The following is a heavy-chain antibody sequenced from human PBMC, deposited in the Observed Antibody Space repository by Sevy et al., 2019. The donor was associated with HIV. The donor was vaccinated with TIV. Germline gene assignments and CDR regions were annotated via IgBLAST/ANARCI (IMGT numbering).Heavy chain of an antibody. Sequence: GGSLRLSCAASGFTFSSYSMNWVRQAPGKGLEWVSSISSSSSYIYYADSEKGRFTISRDNAKNSLYLQMNSLRAEDTAVYYCARAPGGGCSSTSCYSNYWGQGTLVTVSS. CDR1: GFTFSSYS. V-gene: IGHV3-21*01. D-gene: IGHD2-2*01. CDR2: ISSSSSYI. CDR3: ARAPGGGCSSTSCYSNY. J-gene: IGHJ4*02.